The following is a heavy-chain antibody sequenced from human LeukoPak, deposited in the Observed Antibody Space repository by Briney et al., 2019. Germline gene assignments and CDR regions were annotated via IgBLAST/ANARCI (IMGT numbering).Heavy chain of an antibody. D-gene: IGHD2-2*01. J-gene: IGHJ5*02. Sequence: SETLSLTCAVYGGSFSGYYWSWICQPPGKGLEWIGEINHSGSTNYNPSLKSRVTISVDTSKNQFSLKLSSVTAADTAVYYCARLYRRGRYCSSTSCYHWFDPWGQGTLVTVSS. CDR1: GGSFSGYY. CDR3: ARLYRRGRYCSSTSCYHWFDP. CDR2: INHSGST. V-gene: IGHV4-34*01.